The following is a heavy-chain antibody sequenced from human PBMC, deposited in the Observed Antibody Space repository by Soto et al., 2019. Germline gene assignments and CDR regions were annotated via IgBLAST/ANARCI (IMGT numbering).Heavy chain of an antibody. CDR1: GFTFSSYN. CDR2: ISGSGDTL. J-gene: IGHJ4*02. D-gene: IGHD3-16*02. V-gene: IGHV3-48*02. Sequence: EAKLVESGGNLVQPGGSLRLSCAASGFTFSSYNVNWVRQAPGKGLEWVSSISGSGDTLYYADSVKGRFTISRDNAKSSLFLQMNSLRDEYTAVYYCVRGVALVIPSFDSWGQGNLVTVAS. CDR3: VRGVALVIPSFDS.